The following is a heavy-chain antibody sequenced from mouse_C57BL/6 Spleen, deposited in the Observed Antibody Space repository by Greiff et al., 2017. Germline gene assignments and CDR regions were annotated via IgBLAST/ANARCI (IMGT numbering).Heavy chain of an antibody. D-gene: IGHD2-5*01. J-gene: IGHJ1*03. CDR3: ARDSPSYYSNYGYFDV. V-gene: IGHV5-16*01. Sequence: DVKLQESEGGLVQPGSSMKLSCTASGFTFSDYYMAWVRQVPEKGLEWVANINYDGSSTYYLDSLKSRFIISRDNAKNILYLQMSSLKSEDTATYYCARDSPSYYSNYGYFDVWGTGTTVTVSS. CDR1: GFTFSDYY. CDR2: INYDGSST.